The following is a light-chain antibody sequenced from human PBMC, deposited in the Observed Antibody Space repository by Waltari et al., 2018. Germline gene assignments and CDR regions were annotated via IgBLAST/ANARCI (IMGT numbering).Light chain of an antibody. J-gene: IGKJ4*01. V-gene: IGKV1-5*03. CDR3: QQYNSYSLLT. CDR1: QSISKW. Sequence: DIRMTQSPSTLSASAGDRVIISCRASQSISKWLALYQQKPGKAPKLLIYEASTLQSGVPSRFSGTGSGTDFTLTISSLQPDDFATYYCQQYNSYSLLTFGGGTKVEIK. CDR2: EAS.